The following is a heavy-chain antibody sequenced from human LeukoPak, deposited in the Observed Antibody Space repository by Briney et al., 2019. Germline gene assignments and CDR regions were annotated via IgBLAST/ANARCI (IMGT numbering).Heavy chain of an antibody. D-gene: IGHD2-15*01. CDR3: ARHVENCSGGSCYSGGPFDY. V-gene: IGHV4-59*08. CDR2: IYYSGST. CDR1: GGSISSYY. J-gene: IGHJ4*02. Sequence: PSETLSLTCTVSGGSISSYYWSWIRQPPGKGLEWIGYIYYSGSTNYNPSLKSRVTISVDTSKNQFSLKLSSVTAADTAVYYRARHVENCSGGSCYSGGPFDYWGQGTLVTVSS.